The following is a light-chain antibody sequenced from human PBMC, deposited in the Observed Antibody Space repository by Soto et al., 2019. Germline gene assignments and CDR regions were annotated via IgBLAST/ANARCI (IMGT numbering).Light chain of an antibody. Sequence: EIVLTQSPGTLSLSPGERATLSCRASQTVTSTFLAWYQQKPGQDPRLLIYGASRRATGIPDRFSGSGSGTDFTLTITRLEPEDFAVYYCHQYDSSRTFGQGTKVEMK. V-gene: IGKV3-20*01. CDR3: HQYDSSRT. CDR1: QTVTSTF. J-gene: IGKJ1*01. CDR2: GAS.